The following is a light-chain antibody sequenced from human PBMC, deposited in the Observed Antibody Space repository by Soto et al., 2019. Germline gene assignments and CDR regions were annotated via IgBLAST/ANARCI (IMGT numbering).Light chain of an antibody. V-gene: IGKV3-20*01. CDR1: QSVSTNY. CDR3: QQYGSSPPT. Sequence: EIVLTQSPGTLSLSPGERATLSCRASQSVSTNYLAWYQRKPGQAPRLLIYGASSRATDIPDRFSGSGSGTDFTLTSTRLEPEDFAVYYCQQYGSSPPTFGQGTKVEIK. CDR2: GAS. J-gene: IGKJ1*01.